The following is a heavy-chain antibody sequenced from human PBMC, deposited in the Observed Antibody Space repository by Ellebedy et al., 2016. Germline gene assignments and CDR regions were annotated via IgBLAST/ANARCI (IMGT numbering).Heavy chain of an antibody. Sequence: GGSLRLXCVASGFTGSMFRNFAVHWVRQRPEKGLEWVASVTASGASVFYADSVKGRFTISRDNARNTAYLQINSLRAEDTAVYYCFFSGRYSYWGQGTLLTVSS. CDR2: VTASGASV. J-gene: IGHJ4*02. CDR1: GFTGSMFRNFA. V-gene: IGHV3-23*01. CDR3: FFSGRYSY. D-gene: IGHD6-19*01.